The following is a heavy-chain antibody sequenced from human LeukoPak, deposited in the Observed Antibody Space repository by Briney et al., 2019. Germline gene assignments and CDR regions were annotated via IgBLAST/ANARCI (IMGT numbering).Heavy chain of an antibody. CDR2: IRYDGSNT. J-gene: IGHJ4*02. V-gene: IGHV3-30*02. Sequence: GGSLRLSCAASGFTFITYDMHWVRQAPGKGLEWVASIRYDGSNTYYADSVKGRFTISRDNSKNTLYLQMSSLRADDTALYYCATDYYYGSGSPYYWGPGTLVTVSS. CDR3: ATDYYYGSGSPYY. D-gene: IGHD3-10*01. CDR1: GFTFITYD.